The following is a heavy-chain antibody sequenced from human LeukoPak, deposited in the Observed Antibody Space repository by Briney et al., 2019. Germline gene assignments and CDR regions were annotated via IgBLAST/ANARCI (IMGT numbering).Heavy chain of an antibody. V-gene: IGHV3-21*01. J-gene: IGHJ4*02. D-gene: IGHD2-2*01. CDR3: ARDASDSTAKLDY. Sequence: GGSLRLSCAASGFTFSSYAITWVRQAPGKGLEWVSGISSSSSYIYYADSVKGRFTISRDNAKNSLYLQMNSLRAEDTAVYYCARDASDSTAKLDYWGQGTLVTVSS. CDR1: GFTFSSYA. CDR2: ISSSSSYI.